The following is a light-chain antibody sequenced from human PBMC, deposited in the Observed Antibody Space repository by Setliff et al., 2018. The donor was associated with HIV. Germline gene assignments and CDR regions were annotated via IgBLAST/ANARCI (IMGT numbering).Light chain of an antibody. V-gene: IGLV2-14*03. CDR1: GSDVATSKY. CDR3: SIHRSRGYV. Sequence: HSALTQPASVSGSPGQSITISCTGTGSDVATSKYVSWYQQHPGKAPKLIIYDIVTRPSGVSNRFSGSKSGGTASLTISGLQAEDEADYYCSIHRSRGYVFGSGTKVTVL. CDR2: DIV. J-gene: IGLJ1*01.